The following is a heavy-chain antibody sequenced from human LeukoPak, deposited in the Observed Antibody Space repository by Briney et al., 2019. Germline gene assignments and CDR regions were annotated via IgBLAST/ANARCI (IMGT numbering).Heavy chain of an antibody. CDR3: AKNHDSSGYHTDDAFDI. V-gene: IGHV3-23*01. CDR2: IGGSGGST. D-gene: IGHD3-22*01. CDR1: GFTFSSYA. Sequence: GGSLRLSCAASGFTFSSYAVSWVRQAPGKGLEWVSAIGGSGGSTYYADSVKGRFTISRDISKNTLYLQMNSLRAEDTGVYYCAKNHDSSGYHTDDAFDIWGQGTMVTVSS. J-gene: IGHJ3*02.